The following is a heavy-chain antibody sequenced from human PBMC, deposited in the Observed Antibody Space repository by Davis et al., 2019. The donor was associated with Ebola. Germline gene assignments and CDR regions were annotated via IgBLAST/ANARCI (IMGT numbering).Heavy chain of an antibody. Sequence: GESLKISCAASGFTFSFYAMNWVRQAPGKGLEWVSVITASGGSTYYADSMKGRFTISRDNSKNTQYLQMNSLRAEDTAVYYCAQVGDDNGSTGYYYYWGQGTLVTVSS. CDR2: ITASGGST. J-gene: IGHJ4*02. D-gene: IGHD3-22*01. CDR1: GFTFSFYA. CDR3: AQVGDDNGSTGYYYY. V-gene: IGHV3-23*01.